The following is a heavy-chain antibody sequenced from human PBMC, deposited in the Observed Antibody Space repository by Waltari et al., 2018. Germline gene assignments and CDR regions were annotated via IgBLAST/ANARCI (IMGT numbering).Heavy chain of an antibody. CDR3: VRGRYSSTWFQNWFDP. D-gene: IGHD3-9*01. CDR1: GASISATPNY. Sequence: QVQVHESGPGLVKPSETLSLTCAVSGASISATPNYRGWVRQPPGKGLEWIGTMYYSGATYYNPSLGSRVTISGDPPKNQFSLRLNSVTAADTAIYYCVRGRYSSTWFQNWFDPWGQGTLVTVSS. V-gene: IGHV4-39*07. CDR2: MYYSGAT. J-gene: IGHJ5*02.